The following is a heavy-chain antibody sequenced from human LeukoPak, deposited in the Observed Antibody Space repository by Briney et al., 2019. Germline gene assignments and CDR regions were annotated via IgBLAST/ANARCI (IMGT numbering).Heavy chain of an antibody. Sequence: SETLSLTCAVYGGSFSGYYWSWIRQPPGKGLEWIGYIYYSGSTNYNPSLKSRVTISVDTSKNQFSLKLSSVTAADTAVYYCAREPLSFYYMDVWGKGTTVTVSS. CDR3: AREPLSFYYMDV. CDR2: IYYSGST. CDR1: GGSFSGYY. V-gene: IGHV4-59*01. J-gene: IGHJ6*03.